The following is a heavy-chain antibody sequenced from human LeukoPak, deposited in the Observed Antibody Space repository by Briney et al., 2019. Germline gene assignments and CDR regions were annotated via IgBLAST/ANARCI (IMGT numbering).Heavy chain of an antibody. J-gene: IGHJ4*02. V-gene: IGHV4-59*08. CDR2: ISDIGSI. D-gene: IGHD2-8*02. CDR3: AGHHPRNTVDF. CDR1: GGSINSFY. Sequence: PSETLSLTCTVSGGSINSFYWNWIRQPPGKGLEWIAYISDIGSINYNPSLKSRVTISLDTSKNQFSLKLSSVTAADTAVYYCAGHHPRNTVDFWGQGTLVTVSS.